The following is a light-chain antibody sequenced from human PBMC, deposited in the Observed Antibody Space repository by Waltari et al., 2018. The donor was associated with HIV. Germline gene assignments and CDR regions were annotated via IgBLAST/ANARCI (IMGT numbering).Light chain of an antibody. V-gene: IGKV1-39*01. J-gene: IGKJ1*01. Sequence: DIQMTQSPSSLSASVGDRVPITCRARQSIVRCLHWYQQKPVKAPNLLIYAASNLQSGVPSRFSGSGSGTIFTLTISSLQPEDFATYFCQQCYSSPQTFGQGTKVEI. CDR2: AAS. CDR3: QQCYSSPQT. CDR1: QSIVRC.